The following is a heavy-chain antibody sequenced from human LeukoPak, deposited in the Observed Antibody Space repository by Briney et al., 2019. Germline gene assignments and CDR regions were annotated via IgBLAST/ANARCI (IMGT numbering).Heavy chain of an antibody. CDR2: IYYSGST. Sequence: SETLSLTCTVSGGSISSGGYSWSWIRQHPGKGLEWIGYIYYSGSTYYNPSLKSRVTISVDTSKNQFSLKLSSVTAADTAVYYCARHYDFDAFDIWGQGTMVTVSS. D-gene: IGHD3-3*01. CDR3: ARHYDFDAFDI. J-gene: IGHJ3*02. CDR1: GGSISSGGYS. V-gene: IGHV4-31*03.